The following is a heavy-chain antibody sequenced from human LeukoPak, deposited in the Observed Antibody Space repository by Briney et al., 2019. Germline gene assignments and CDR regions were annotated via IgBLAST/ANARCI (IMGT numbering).Heavy chain of an antibody. CDR2: IYHSGST. CDR3: ARDRITIFGVVMPYYYYGMDV. J-gene: IGHJ6*02. Sequence: SETLSLTCAVSGGSISSSNWWSWVRQPPGKGLEWIGEIYHSGSTNYNPSLKSRVTISVDTSKNQFSLKLSSVTAADTAVYYCARDRITIFGVVMPYYYYGMDVWGQGTTVTVSS. D-gene: IGHD3-3*01. CDR1: GGSISSSNW. V-gene: IGHV4-4*02.